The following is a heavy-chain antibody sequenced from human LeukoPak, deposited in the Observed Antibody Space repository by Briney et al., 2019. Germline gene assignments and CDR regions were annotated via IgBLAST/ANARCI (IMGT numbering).Heavy chain of an antibody. J-gene: IGHJ4*02. CDR1: GGSIDITNY. CDR3: TRENRPFCPFAY. CDR2: LSHSGTT. V-gene: IGHV4-4*03. Sequence: KPPGTLSLTCGVSGGSIDITNYWSWVRQAPGKGLEWIGELSHSGTTNYNPSLRSRVAMSLDRANNQFSLSLTSVTAADSAVYYCTRENRPFCPFAYWGQGVLVSVSS. D-gene: IGHD2/OR15-2a*01.